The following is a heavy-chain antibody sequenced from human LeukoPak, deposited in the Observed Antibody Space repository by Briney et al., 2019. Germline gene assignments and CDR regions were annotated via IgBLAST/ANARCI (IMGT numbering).Heavy chain of an antibody. V-gene: IGHV5-51*01. J-gene: IGHJ6*03. CDR2: IYPGDSDT. CDR3: ARHRKDFWSGYYASYYYMDV. D-gene: IGHD3-3*01. Sequence: GESLKISCKGSGYSFTSYWIGWVRQMPGKGLEWMGIIYPGDSDTRYSPSFQGQVTISADKSISTAYLQWSSLKASDTAMYYCARHRKDFWSGYYASYYYMDVWGKGTTVTVSS. CDR1: GYSFTSYW.